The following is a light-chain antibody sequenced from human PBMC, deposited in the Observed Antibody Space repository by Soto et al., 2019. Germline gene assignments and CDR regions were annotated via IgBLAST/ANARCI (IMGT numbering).Light chain of an antibody. V-gene: IGLV4-69*01. CDR2: LNSDGSH. CDR1: SGHSNYA. Sequence: QSVLTQSPSASASLGASVNLTCTLSSGHSNYAIAWHQQQSEKGPRYLMKLNSDGSHNKGDGIPDRFSGSSSGAERYLTISSLQSEDEADYYCQTWGTGIWVFGGGTQLTVL. J-gene: IGLJ3*02. CDR3: QTWGTGIWV.